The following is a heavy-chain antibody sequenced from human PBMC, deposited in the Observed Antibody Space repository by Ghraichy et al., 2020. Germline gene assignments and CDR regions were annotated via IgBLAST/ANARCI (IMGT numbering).Heavy chain of an antibody. CDR3: AKDRGILTVVPLGYYMNV. Sequence: SCEVSGLTFSNFAMTWVRQAPGKGLQWVASITGSGGTTDYADSVKGRFTISRDNSKNTLYLQLNSLKAEDTAVYYCAKDRGILTVVPLGYYMNVWGKGTTVLVSS. J-gene: IGHJ6*03. D-gene: IGHD6-13*01. CDR1: GLTFSNFA. V-gene: IGHV3-23*01. CDR2: ITGSGGTT.